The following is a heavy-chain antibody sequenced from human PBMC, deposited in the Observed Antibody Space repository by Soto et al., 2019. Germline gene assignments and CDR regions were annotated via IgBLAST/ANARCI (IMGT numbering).Heavy chain of an antibody. Sequence: SVKVSCKASGYTFTSYDISWVRQAPGQGLEWMGGIVPIVDASTYAQKFQGRVTITADKSTNTAYMQLSSLRSEDTAIYYCAASYGSGYRAFDYWGQGALITVSS. D-gene: IGHD3-10*01. V-gene: IGHV1-69*06. CDR3: AASYGSGYRAFDY. CDR2: IVPIVDAS. CDR1: GYTFTSYD. J-gene: IGHJ4*02.